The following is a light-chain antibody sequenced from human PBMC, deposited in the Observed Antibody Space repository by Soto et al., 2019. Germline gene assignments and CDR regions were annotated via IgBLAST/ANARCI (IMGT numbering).Light chain of an antibody. V-gene: IGKV1-5*01. Sequence: DIQMTQSPSTLSASVGDRVTITCRASQSISSWLAWYQQKPGKAPKLLIYDASSLESGVPSRFSGSGSGTEFTLTISSLQPDYFATYYCQQYNSYPSMYTFGQGTKLEIK. CDR1: QSISSW. CDR2: DAS. CDR3: QQYNSYPSMYT. J-gene: IGKJ2*01.